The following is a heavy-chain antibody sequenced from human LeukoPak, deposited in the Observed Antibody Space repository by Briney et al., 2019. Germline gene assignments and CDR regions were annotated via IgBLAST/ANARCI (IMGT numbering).Heavy chain of an antibody. V-gene: IGHV3-21*01. Sequence: GGSLRLSCAASGFTVSSNYMSWVRQAPGEGLEWVSSITSSSSYIYYADSVKGRFTISRDDAKNSLYLQMNSLRAEDTAVYYCARANPTYGGAFDIWGQGTMVTVSS. D-gene: IGHD4-23*01. CDR2: ITSSSSYI. CDR1: GFTVSSNY. CDR3: ARANPTYGGAFDI. J-gene: IGHJ3*02.